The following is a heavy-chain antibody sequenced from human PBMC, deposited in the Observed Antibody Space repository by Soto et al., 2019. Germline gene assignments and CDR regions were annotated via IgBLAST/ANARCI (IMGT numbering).Heavy chain of an antibody. D-gene: IGHD3-16*02. V-gene: IGHV3-23*01. CDR1: GFTFSSYA. J-gene: IGHJ4*02. CDR3: AKDNFGGVIAPYYFDY. Sequence: GGSLRLSCAASGFTFSSYAMSWVRQAPGKGLGWVSAISGSGGGTYYADSVKGRFTISRANSKNTLYLQMNSLRAEDTAVYYCAKDNFGGVIAPYYFDYWGQGTLVTVSS. CDR2: ISGSGGGT.